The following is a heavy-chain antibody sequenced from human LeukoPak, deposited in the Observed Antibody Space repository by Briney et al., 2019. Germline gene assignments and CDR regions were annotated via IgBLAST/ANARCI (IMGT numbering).Heavy chain of an antibody. CDR3: ARVAGYDSGYYYYYMDV. V-gene: IGHV3-64*01. Sequence: GGSLRLSCAASGFTFSSYAMHWVRQAPGKGLEYVSAISSNGGSTYYANSVKGRFTISRDNSKNTLYLQMGSLRAEDMAVYYCARVAGYDSGYYYYYMDVWGKGTPVTVSS. D-gene: IGHD5-12*01. J-gene: IGHJ6*03. CDR2: ISSNGGST. CDR1: GFTFSSYA.